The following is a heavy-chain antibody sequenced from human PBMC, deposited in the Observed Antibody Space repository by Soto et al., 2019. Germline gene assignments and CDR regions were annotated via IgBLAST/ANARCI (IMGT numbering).Heavy chain of an antibody. D-gene: IGHD6-13*01. CDR2: IYYSGST. J-gene: IGHJ5*02. CDR1: GGSISSGGYY. Sequence: SETLSLTCTVSGGSISSGGYYWSWIRQHPGKGLEWIGYIYYSGSTYYNPSLKSRVTISVDTSKNQFSLKLSSVTAADTAVYYCARDGLPAAAATPWFDPWGQGTLVTVSS. CDR3: ARDGLPAAAATPWFDP. V-gene: IGHV4-31*03.